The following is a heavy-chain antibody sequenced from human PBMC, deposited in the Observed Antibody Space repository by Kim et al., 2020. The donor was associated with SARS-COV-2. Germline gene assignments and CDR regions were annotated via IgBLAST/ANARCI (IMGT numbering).Heavy chain of an antibody. J-gene: IGHJ4*02. Sequence: TRGHTKYNPSLQSRVTMSVDMSKNQFSLELSSVTAADTAVYYCASALGHWGQGTLVTVSS. D-gene: IGHD3-16*02. V-gene: IGHV4-4*07. CDR2: TRGHT. CDR3: ASALGH.